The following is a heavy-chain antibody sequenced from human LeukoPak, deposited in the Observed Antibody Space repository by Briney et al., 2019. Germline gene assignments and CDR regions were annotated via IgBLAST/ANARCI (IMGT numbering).Heavy chain of an antibody. Sequence: GGSLRLSCAASGFTFSSYGMHWVRQAPGKGLEWVAVISYDGSNKYYADSVKGRFTISRDNSKNTLYLQMNCLRAEDTAVYYCAKDRPLYSSGWLFDYWGQGTLVTVSS. CDR1: GFTFSSYG. V-gene: IGHV3-30*18. J-gene: IGHJ4*02. D-gene: IGHD6-19*01. CDR2: ISYDGSNK. CDR3: AKDRPLYSSGWLFDY.